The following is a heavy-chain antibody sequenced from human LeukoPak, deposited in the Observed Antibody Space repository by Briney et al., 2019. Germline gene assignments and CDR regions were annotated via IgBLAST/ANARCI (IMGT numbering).Heavy chain of an antibody. V-gene: IGHV4-4*07. CDR3: ARDPWGVKATGMYYFYGMDL. D-gene: IGHD6-13*01. J-gene: IGHJ6*02. CDR2: IYKSGST. CDR1: GGSISNDY. Sequence: SETLSLSCTVSGGSISNDYWSWIRQPAGKGLEWIGRIYKSGSTNYNPSLRSRVTMSVDTSENQFSLKQSSVTAADTAVYYCARDPWGVKATGMYYFYGMDLWGQGTTVTVSS.